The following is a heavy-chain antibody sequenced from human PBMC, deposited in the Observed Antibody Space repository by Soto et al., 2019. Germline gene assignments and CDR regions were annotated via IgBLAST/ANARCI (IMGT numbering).Heavy chain of an antibody. J-gene: IGHJ4*02. CDR3: ARGLSGSGRLDY. Sequence: QVQLQQWGAGLLKPSETLSLTCAVYGGSFSGYYWSWIRQPPGKGLEWIGEINQSGSTNNNPSLKSRVTISVDTSKNQFSLKLRSVTAADTAVYYCARGLSGSGRLDYWGQGTLVSVSS. D-gene: IGHD3-10*01. CDR2: INQSGST. CDR1: GGSFSGYY. V-gene: IGHV4-34*01.